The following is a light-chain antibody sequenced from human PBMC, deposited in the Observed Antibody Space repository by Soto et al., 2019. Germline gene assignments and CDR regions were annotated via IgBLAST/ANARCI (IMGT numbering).Light chain of an antibody. CDR3: QSYDSSLSGSI. Sequence: QSVLTQPPSVSGAPGQRVTISCTGSSSNIGAGYDVHWSQQLPGTAPKLLIYGNSNRPSGVPDRFSGYKSGTSASLAITGLQAEDDADYYCQSYDSSLSGSIFGGGTKLTVL. CDR2: GNS. V-gene: IGLV1-40*01. CDR1: SSNIGAGYD. J-gene: IGLJ2*01.